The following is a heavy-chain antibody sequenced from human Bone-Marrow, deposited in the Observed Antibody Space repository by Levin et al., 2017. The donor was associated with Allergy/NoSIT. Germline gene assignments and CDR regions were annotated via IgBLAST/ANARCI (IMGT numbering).Heavy chain of an antibody. D-gene: IGHD2-15*01. CDR3: ARASGYCSGGSCYSPFSWFDP. J-gene: IGHJ5*02. Sequence: SQTLSLTCAVYGGSFRGYYWSWIRPPPGKGLEWIGEINHSGSTNYNPSLKSRVTISVDTSKNQFSLKLSSVTAADTAVYYCARASGYCSGGSCYSPFSWFDPWGQGTLVTVSS. CDR2: INHSGST. CDR1: GGSFRGYY. V-gene: IGHV4-34*01.